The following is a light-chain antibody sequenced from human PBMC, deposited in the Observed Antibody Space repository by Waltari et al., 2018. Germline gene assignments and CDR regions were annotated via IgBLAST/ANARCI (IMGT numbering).Light chain of an antibody. CDR1: SSDVGNYKR. V-gene: IGLV2-23*02. CDR3: SSYAGSSKGV. Sequence: QSALTQPAYVSGPPGQSITISCTGTSSDVGNYKRVSWYQQHPGKAPKLMIYAVSKRASGVSDRFSGSKSGDMASLTISGLQPEDEAEYFCSSYAGSSKGVFGGGTKVTVL. CDR2: AVS. J-gene: IGLJ2*01.